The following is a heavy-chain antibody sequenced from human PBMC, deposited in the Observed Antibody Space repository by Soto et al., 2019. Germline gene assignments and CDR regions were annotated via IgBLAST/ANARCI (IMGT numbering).Heavy chain of an antibody. D-gene: IGHD4-4*01. V-gene: IGHV3-74*01. CDR2: VSSDGSST. J-gene: IGHJ4*02. CDR1: GFTFCSYW. CDR3: ARGLPNYSSFDS. Sequence: EVQLVESGGGLVQPGESLRLSCAASGFTFCSYWMHWIRQAPGKGLVWVSRVSSDGSSTVYANSVKGRLTISRDNAKNTLYLQMNSLSDEDTAVYYCARGLPNYSSFDSWGQGTLVTVSS.